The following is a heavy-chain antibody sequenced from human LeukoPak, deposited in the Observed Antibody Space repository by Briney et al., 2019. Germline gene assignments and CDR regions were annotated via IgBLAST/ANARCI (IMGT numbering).Heavy chain of an antibody. V-gene: IGHV4-59*01. CDR1: GGSISSYY. Sequence: SETLSLTCTVSGGSISSYYWSWIRQPPGKGLEWIGYIYYSGSTNYNPSLKGRVTISVDTSKNQFSLKLSSVTAADTAVYYCARDMVRGVIEAFDIWGQGTMVTVSS. D-gene: IGHD3-10*01. CDR3: ARDMVRGVIEAFDI. J-gene: IGHJ3*02. CDR2: IYYSGST.